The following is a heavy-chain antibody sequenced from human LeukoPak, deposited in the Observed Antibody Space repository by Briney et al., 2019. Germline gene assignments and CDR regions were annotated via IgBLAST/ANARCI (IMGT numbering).Heavy chain of an antibody. V-gene: IGHV4-59*08. CDR3: ARWVATNPKYCFDY. CDR2: IYYTGNT. Sequence: PSETLSLTCTVSGGSIGTYYWTWIRQPPGKGLEWIGYIYYTGNTNYNPSLKSRVSISLDTSKNQFSLKLSSVAAADTAVYFCARWVATNPKYCFDYWGQGALVTVSA. CDR1: GGSIGTYY. D-gene: IGHD5-24*01. J-gene: IGHJ4*02.